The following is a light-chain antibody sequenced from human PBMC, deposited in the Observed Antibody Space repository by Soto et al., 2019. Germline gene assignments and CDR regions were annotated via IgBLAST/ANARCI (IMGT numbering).Light chain of an antibody. CDR3: QQYNNWWT. CDR1: QSVSSN. Sequence: EIVMRQSPASLSVSLGEGATLACRASQSVSSNLAWYQLKPGQAPRLLIYGASTRATGIPARFSGSGSGTEFTLTISSLQSEDFAVYYCQQYNNWWTFGQGTKVDI. V-gene: IGKV3-15*01. CDR2: GAS. J-gene: IGKJ1*01.